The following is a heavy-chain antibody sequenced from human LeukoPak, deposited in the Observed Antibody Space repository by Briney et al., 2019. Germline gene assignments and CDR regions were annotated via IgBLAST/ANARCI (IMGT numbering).Heavy chain of an antibody. CDR2: IYYSGST. V-gene: IGHV4-39*07. D-gene: IGHD3-22*01. Sequence: TPSETLSLTCTVSGGSISSNIYSWGWIRQPPGKGLEWIGSIYYSGSTNYNPSLKSRVTISVDTSKNQFSLKLSSVTAADTAVFYCASLTTADAFDIWGQGTMVTVSS. CDR1: GGSISSNIYS. CDR3: ASLTTADAFDI. J-gene: IGHJ3*02.